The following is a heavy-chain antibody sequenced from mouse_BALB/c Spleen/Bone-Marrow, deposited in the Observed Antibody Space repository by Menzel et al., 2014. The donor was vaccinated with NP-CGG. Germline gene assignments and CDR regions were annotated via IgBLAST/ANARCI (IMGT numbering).Heavy chain of an antibody. CDR2: ILPGSGST. CDR1: GYTFSSYW. D-gene: IGHD2-1*01. Sequence: VKLMESGAELMKPGASMKISCKATGYTFSSYWIEWVKQRPGRGLEWIGEILPGSGSTNYNEQFKGKATFTADASSSTAYMELSSLTSEDSAVYYCARFYYGNPTGYFDYWGQGTTLTVSS. J-gene: IGHJ2*01. V-gene: IGHV1-9*01. CDR3: ARFYYGNPTGYFDY.